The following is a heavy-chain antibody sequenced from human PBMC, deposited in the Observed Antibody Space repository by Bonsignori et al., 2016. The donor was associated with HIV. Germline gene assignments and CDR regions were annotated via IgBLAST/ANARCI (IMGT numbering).Heavy chain of an antibody. Sequence: VRQAPGKGLEWVAIISYDGSNKYYADSVRGRFTISRDNSKNTLSLQMNSLRPEDTAVYYCARAGTSGDYYYYMDVWGKGTTVTVSS. D-gene: IGHD1-1*01. V-gene: IGHV3-30-3*01. J-gene: IGHJ6*03. CDR3: ARAGTSGDYYYYMDV. CDR2: ISYDGSNK.